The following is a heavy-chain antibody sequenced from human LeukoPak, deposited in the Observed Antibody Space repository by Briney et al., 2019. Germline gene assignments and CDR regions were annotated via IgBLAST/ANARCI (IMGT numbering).Heavy chain of an antibody. CDR1: GFTFSSYA. CDR2: IKQDGSEK. CDR3: ARGLWFGELLYTRYYFDY. V-gene: IGHV3-7*01. Sequence: GGSLRLSCAASGFTFSSYAMSWVRQSPGKGLEWVANIKQDGSEKYYVDSVKGRFTISRDNAKDSLYLQMNSLRAEDTAVYYCARGLWFGELLYTRYYFDYWGQGTLVTVSS. J-gene: IGHJ4*02. D-gene: IGHD3-10*01.